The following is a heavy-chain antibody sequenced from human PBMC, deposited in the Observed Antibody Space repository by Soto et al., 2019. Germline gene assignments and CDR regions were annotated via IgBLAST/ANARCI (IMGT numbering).Heavy chain of an antibody. Sequence: SETLSLTCAVYGGSFSGYYWSWIRQPPGKGLEWIGYIYYSGSTYYNPSLKSRVTISVDTSKNQFSLKLSSVTAADTAVYYCARDRPYYDILTGPSGFDPWGQGTLVTVSS. D-gene: IGHD3-9*01. CDR2: IYYSGST. CDR1: GGSFSGYY. CDR3: ARDRPYYDILTGPSGFDP. V-gene: IGHV4-34*01. J-gene: IGHJ5*02.